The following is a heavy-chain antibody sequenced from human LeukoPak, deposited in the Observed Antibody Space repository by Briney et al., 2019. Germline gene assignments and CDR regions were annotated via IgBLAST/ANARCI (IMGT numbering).Heavy chain of an antibody. D-gene: IGHD3-10*01. V-gene: IGHV3-21*01. Sequence: GGSLRLSCAASGFTFSSYSMNWVRQAPGKGLEWVSPISSSSSCIYYADSVKGRFTISRDNAKNSLYLQMNSLRAEDTAVYYCARDGRHYGSGSYYNPDYWGQGTLVTVSS. J-gene: IGHJ4*02. CDR2: ISSSSSCI. CDR3: ARDGRHYGSGSYYNPDY. CDR1: GFTFSSYS.